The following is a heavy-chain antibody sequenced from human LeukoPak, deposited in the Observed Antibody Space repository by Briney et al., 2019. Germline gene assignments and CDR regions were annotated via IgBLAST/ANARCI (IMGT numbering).Heavy chain of an antibody. V-gene: IGHV4-59*01. CDR1: GGSISGYY. CDR3: ARYRPSESRSGEVTSLDY. D-gene: IGHD3-3*01. CDR2: IYYTGNT. J-gene: IGHJ4*02. Sequence: PSETLSLTCIVSGGSISGYYWSWIRQPPGKGLELIGHIYYTGNTVYNPSLKSRATILLDTSENQFSLKLRSVTTADTAVYYCARYRPSESRSGEVTSLDYWGQGTLVTVSS.